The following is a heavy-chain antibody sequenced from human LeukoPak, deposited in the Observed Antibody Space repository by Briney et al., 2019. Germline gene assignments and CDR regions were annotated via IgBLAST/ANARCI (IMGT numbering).Heavy chain of an antibody. D-gene: IGHD2/OR15-2a*01. V-gene: IGHV3-30-3*01. J-gene: IGHJ4*02. CDR3: ARDRGYFYDQLDY. CDR1: GFSLSNFQ. Sequence: GGSLRLSCVASGFSLSNFQMYWVRQAPGKGLEWVSIISLDGSTEFYADSVKGRFTISRDNSKNTLYLQMNSLRAEDTAVYYCARDRGYFYDQLDYWGQGTLVTVSS. CDR2: ISLDGSTE.